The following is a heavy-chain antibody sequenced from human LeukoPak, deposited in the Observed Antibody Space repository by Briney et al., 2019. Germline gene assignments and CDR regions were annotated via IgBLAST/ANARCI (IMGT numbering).Heavy chain of an antibody. D-gene: IGHD2-2*01. Sequence: GSLRLSCSASGFTFSSYAMHWVRQAPGKGLEYVSAINSNGGTTYYSDSVKGRFTISRDNSKNTLYLQMSSLRAEDTAVYYCAKDLLCSSTSCYGTGYFDSWGQGALVTVSS. CDR3: AKDLLCSSTSCYGTGYFDS. J-gene: IGHJ4*02. V-gene: IGHV3-64D*09. CDR2: INSNGGTT. CDR1: GFTFSSYA.